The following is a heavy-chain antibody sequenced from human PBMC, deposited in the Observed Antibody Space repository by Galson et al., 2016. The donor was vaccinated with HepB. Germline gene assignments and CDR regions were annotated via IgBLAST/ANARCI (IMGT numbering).Heavy chain of an antibody. CDR3: AVVNNIGYFNY. V-gene: IGHV3-7*01. J-gene: IGHJ4*02. Sequence: SLRLSCAASGFTFSSYWMSWVRQAPGKGLEWVANIKQDGSENYYVDSVKGRFTISRDNAKNSLYLQVNSLRAEDTAVYYCAVVNNIGYFNYGGQGTLVAVAS. CDR2: IKQDGSEN. D-gene: IGHD1/OR15-1a*01. CDR1: GFTFSSYW.